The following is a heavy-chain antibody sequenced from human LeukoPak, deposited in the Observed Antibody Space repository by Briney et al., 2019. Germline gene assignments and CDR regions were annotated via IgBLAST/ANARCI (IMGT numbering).Heavy chain of an antibody. Sequence: GGSLRLSCATSGFIFSRYWMSWVRQAPGKGLEWVANINQDESEKNYVDSVKGRFTISRDNAKNSLDLQMNSLRAEDTAVYYCARESYKDEFDYWGQGTLVTVSS. V-gene: IGHV3-7*01. D-gene: IGHD1-1*01. CDR2: INQDESEK. J-gene: IGHJ4*02. CDR3: ARESYKDEFDY. CDR1: GFIFSRYW.